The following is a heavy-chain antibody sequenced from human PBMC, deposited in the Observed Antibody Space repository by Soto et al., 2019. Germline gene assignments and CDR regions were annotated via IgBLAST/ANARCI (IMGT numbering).Heavy chain of an antibody. CDR3: AAGGGLPRYY. J-gene: IGHJ4*02. CDR2: IHHSGST. D-gene: IGHD5-12*01. CDR1: GGSISSGGYS. V-gene: IGHV4-30-2*01. Sequence: QLQLQASGSGLVKPSQTLSLTCAVSGGSISSGGYSWSWLRQPPGKGLEWIGYIHHSGSTYYNPSLKSRVTISVDRSKNHSSLPLSSVTAADTAVYSWAAGGGLPRYYWGQGTLVTVSS.